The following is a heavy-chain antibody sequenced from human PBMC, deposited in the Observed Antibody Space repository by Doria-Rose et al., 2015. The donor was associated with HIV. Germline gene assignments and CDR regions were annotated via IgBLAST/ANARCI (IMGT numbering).Heavy chain of an antibody. CDR3: ARGRNYFDY. J-gene: IGHJ4*02. Sequence: GQGLEWVGWINPHSGGTNYAQKFQGMVTMTRDTSVSTVYIELSRLRSDDTAVYYCARGRNYFDYWGQGTLVTVSS. CDR2: INPHSGGT. V-gene: IGHV1-2*02.